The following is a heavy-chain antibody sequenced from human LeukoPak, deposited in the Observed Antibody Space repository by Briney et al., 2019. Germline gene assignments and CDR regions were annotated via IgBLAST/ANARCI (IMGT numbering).Heavy chain of an antibody. CDR3: ARDRLEAVTDDDYFDY. CDR2: IWYDGSNK. CDR1: GFTFSSYA. D-gene: IGHD2-21*02. J-gene: IGHJ4*02. Sequence: GGSLRLSCAASGFTFSSYAMHWVRQAPGKGLEWVALIWYDGSNKYYGDSVKGRFTISRDNSKNTVYLQMNSLRAEDTGVYYCARDRLEAVTDDDYFDYWGQGTLVTVSS. V-gene: IGHV3-33*08.